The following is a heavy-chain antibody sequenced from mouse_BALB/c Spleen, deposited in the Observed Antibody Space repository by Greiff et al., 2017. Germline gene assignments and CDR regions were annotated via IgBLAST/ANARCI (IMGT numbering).Heavy chain of an antibody. Sequence: QVQLQQSGAELVRPGTSVKMSCKAAGYTFTNYGMGWVNRRPGHGLEGIGDIYPGGGFTNYNENFKGKATLTADTSSSTAYMQLSSLTSEDSAIYYCARDGNNPLLTGAKGLWSFAYWGQGTLVTVSA. J-gene: IGHJ3*01. D-gene: IGHD2-1*01. V-gene: IGHV1-63*02. CDR1: GYTFTNYG. CDR2: IYPGGGFT. CDR3: ARDGNNPLLTGAKGLWSFAY.